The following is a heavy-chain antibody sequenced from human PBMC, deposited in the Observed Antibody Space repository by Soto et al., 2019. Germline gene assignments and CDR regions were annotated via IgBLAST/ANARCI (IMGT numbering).Heavy chain of an antibody. V-gene: IGHV4-39*01. CDR3: ARQHDVVVVAATVGWFDP. Sequence: SETLSLTCTVSGGSISSSSYYWGWIRQPPGKGLERIGSIYYSGSTYYNPSLKSRVTISVDTSKNQFSLKLSSVTAADTAVYYCARQHDVVVVAATVGWFDPWGQGTLVTVSS. D-gene: IGHD2-15*01. CDR2: IYYSGST. J-gene: IGHJ5*02. CDR1: GGSISSSSYY.